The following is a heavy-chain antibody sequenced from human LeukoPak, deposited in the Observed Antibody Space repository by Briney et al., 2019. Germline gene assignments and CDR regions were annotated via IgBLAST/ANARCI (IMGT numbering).Heavy chain of an antibody. V-gene: IGHV4-59*01. CDR3: ARAVHYSGTSDQYTGGWYYFDF. Sequence: SETLSLTCTVSGDSMNNYYWSWIRQPPGKGLEWIGNINYSGSTNSNPSLKSRATISVDMSRKHFFLDLSSVTAADTAVYSCARAVHYSGTSDQYTGGWYYFDFWGQGTLVTVSS. CDR2: INYSGST. J-gene: IGHJ4*02. D-gene: IGHD3-10*01. CDR1: GDSMNNYY.